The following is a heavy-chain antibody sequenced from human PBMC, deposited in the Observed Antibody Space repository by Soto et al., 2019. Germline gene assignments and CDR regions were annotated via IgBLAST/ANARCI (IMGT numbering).Heavy chain of an antibody. V-gene: IGHV3-30*18. D-gene: IGHD6-13*01. CDR2: IAYDGSNR. CDR3: AKDRGGSWAFDY. J-gene: IGHJ4*02. CDR1: GFTFTTQG. Sequence: QVQLVESGGGVVQPGRSLSLSCAASGFTFTTQGMHWVRQSPGKGLEWVASIAYDGSNRNYGDPVKGRFFVSRHNPKKTVSLQMNSLRDEDTAAYFCAKDRGGSWAFDYWGQGILVIVSS.